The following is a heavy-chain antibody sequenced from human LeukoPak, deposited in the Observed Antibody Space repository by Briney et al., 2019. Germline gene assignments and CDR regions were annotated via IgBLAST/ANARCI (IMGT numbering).Heavy chain of an antibody. D-gene: IGHD2-15*01. J-gene: IGHJ4*02. CDR2: INTNLGGP. Sequence: WASVKVSCKASGYTFTDYFIHWVRQAPGRGLECMGWINTNLGGPQYTQKFKGRVTMTRDTSISTVYLELRGLTSDDTAVYYCARSDGGPDFWGQGTLVTVSS. CDR1: GYTFTDYF. CDR3: ARSDGGPDF. V-gene: IGHV1-2*02.